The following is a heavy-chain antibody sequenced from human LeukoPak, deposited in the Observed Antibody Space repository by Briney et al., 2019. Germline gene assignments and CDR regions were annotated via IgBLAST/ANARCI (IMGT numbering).Heavy chain of an antibody. D-gene: IGHD1-26*01. V-gene: IGHV1-2*02. CDR2: INPNSGGT. CDR3: ARAAYSGSYFATWFDP. CDR1: GYTFTGYY. Sequence: ASVKVSCKASGYTFTGYYMHWVRQAPGQGLEGMGWINPNSGGTNYAQKFQGRVTMTRDTSISTAYMELSRLRSDDTAVYYCARAAYSGSYFATWFDPWGQGTLVTVSS. J-gene: IGHJ5*02.